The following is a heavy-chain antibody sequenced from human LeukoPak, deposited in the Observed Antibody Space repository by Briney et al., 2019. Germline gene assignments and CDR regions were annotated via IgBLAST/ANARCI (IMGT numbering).Heavy chain of an antibody. Sequence: SETLSLTCTVSGGSVSSGSYYWSWIRQPPGKGLEWIGYIYYSGSTNYNPSLKGRVTISVDTSKNQFSLKLNSVTAADTAVYYCASRMYYYYGMDVWGQGTTVSVSS. CDR2: IYYSGST. CDR3: ASRMYYYYGMDV. CDR1: GGSVSSGSYY. V-gene: IGHV4-61*01. J-gene: IGHJ6*02.